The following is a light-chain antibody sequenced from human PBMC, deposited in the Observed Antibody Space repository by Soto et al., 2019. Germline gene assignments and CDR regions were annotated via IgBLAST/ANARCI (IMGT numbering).Light chain of an antibody. CDR3: QSYDSSLSAHYV. CDR2: GNS. CDR1: GSNIGPGYD. V-gene: IGLV1-40*01. Sequence: QSALTQPPSVSGAPGQRVTISCTGSGSNIGPGYDVHWYQQLPGTAPKLLIYGNSNRPSGVPDRFSGSKSGTSASLAITGLQAEDEADYYCQSYDSSLSAHYVFGTGTKVTVL. J-gene: IGLJ1*01.